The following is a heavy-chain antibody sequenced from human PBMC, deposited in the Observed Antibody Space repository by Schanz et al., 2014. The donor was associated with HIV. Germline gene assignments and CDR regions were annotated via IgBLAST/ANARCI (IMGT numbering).Heavy chain of an antibody. V-gene: IGHV3-7*01. D-gene: IGHD3-3*01. Sequence: EVQLLESGGGLVQPGGSLRLSCAASEFNFRGSWMGWVRQAPGKGLEWVANIKEDGREINYVDSVKGRFTISKDNSENIMYLQMNNLGPDDTAVYYCAKEYEGFDIWGQGTMVTVSS. CDR3: AKEYEGFDI. CDR1: EFNFRGSW. CDR2: IKEDGREI. J-gene: IGHJ3*02.